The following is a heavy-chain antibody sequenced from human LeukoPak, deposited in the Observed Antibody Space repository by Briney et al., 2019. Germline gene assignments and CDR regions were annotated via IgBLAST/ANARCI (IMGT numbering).Heavy chain of an antibody. V-gene: IGHV1-18*01. CDR1: GYTFTSYG. CDR2: ISAYNGNT. D-gene: IGHD3-3*01. CDR3: ARGRGDFWSGYYYYYYGMDV. Sequence: ASVKVSCKASGYTFTSYGISWVRQAPGQGLEWMGWISAYNGNTNYAQKFQGRVTMTRNTSISTAYMELSSLRSEDTAVYYCARGRGDFWSGYYYYYYGMDVWGQGTTVTVSS. J-gene: IGHJ6*02.